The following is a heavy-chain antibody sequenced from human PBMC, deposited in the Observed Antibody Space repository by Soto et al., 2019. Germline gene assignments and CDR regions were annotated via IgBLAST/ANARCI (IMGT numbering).Heavy chain of an antibody. CDR2: INPSGGNT. J-gene: IGHJ4*02. V-gene: IGHV1-46*01. D-gene: IGHD6-25*01. Sequence: ASVKVSCKASGYRFTTYQMHWVRQAPGQGLEWMGTINPSGGNTNYAQKLQGRVTMTTDTSTSTAYMELRSLRSDDTAVYYCAREFWGSSGRDDYWGQGTLVTVSS. CDR3: AREFWGSSGRDDY. CDR1: GYRFTTYQ.